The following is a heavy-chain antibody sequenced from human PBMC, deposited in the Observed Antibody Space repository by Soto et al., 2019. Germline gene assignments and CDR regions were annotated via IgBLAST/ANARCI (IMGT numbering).Heavy chain of an antibody. Sequence: SETLSLTCAVYGGSFSGYYWSWIRQPPGKGLEWIGEINHSGSTNYNPSLKSRVTISVDTSKNQFSLKLSSVTAADTAVYYCARGGGFLGYWGQGTLVTLSS. V-gene: IGHV4-34*01. J-gene: IGHJ4*02. D-gene: IGHD1-26*01. CDR2: INHSGST. CDR1: GGSFSGYY. CDR3: ARGGGFLGY.